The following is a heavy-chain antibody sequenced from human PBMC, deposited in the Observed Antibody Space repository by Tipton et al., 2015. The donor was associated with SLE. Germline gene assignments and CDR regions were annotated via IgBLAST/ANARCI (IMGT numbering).Heavy chain of an antibody. CDR2: ISGSGGST. CDR1: GFTFSSYA. J-gene: IGHJ4*02. CDR3: AKGMVRGVIIDY. D-gene: IGHD3-10*01. Sequence: SLRLSCAASGFTFSSYAMSWVRQAPGKGLEWVSAISGSGGSTDYADSVKGRFTISRDNTETTLYLQMNSLRAEDTAVYYCAKGMVRGVIIDYWGQGTLVTVSS. V-gene: IGHV3-23*01.